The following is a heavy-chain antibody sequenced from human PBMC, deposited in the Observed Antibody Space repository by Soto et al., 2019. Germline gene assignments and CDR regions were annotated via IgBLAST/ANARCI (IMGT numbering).Heavy chain of an antibody. Sequence: SETLSLTCTFSGLSISSGGYYSSWIRQHPGKGLEWIGYIYYSGSTYYNPSLKSRVTISVDTSKNQFSLKLSSVTAADTAVYYCARDTYYYDSSGSRAFAIWGQGTMVTVSS. CDR2: IYYSGST. CDR1: GLSISSGGYY. CDR3: ARDTYYYDSSGSRAFAI. V-gene: IGHV4-31*03. J-gene: IGHJ3*02. D-gene: IGHD3-22*01.